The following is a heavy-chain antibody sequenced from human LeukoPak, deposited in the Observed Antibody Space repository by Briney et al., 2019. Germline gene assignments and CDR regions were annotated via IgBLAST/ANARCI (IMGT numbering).Heavy chain of an antibody. J-gene: IGHJ4*02. CDR1: GFTFSSCG. Sequence: GGSLSLSCAAAGFTFSSCGMHWDRQAPGKGLEWVAFIRSDGRSKHYGVSVKGRFTIYRDNSKNTLYLQMNSLRVEDTAVYYCAEVASTVTTRCFDYWGQGTLVVVSS. D-gene: IGHD4-17*01. CDR3: AEVASTVTTRCFDY. V-gene: IGHV3-30*02. CDR2: IRSDGRSK.